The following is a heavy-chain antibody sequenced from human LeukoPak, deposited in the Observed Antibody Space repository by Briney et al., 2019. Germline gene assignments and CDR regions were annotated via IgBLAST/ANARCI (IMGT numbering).Heavy chain of an antibody. CDR3: ARSDGGSPGY. CDR1: GGSFSGYY. D-gene: IGHD5-24*01. CDR2: INHSGST. V-gene: IGHV4-34*01. J-gene: IGHJ4*02. Sequence: PSETLSLTCAVYGGSFSGYYWSWIRQPPGKGLEWIGEINHSGSTNYNPSLKSRVTISVDTSKNQFSLKLSSVTAADTAVYYCARSDGGSPGYWGQGTLVTVSS.